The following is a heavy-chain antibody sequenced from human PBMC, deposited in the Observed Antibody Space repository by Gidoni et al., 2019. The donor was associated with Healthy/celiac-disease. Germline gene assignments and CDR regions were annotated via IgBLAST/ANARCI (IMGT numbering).Heavy chain of an antibody. CDR3: AKDSLRGGNSGFDY. CDR2: ISSSGGST. CDR1: GATYSSYA. V-gene: IGHV3-23*04. J-gene: IGHJ4*02. Sequence: EVQLVEPGGGLVQPGGARRRAGADSGATYSSYALSWVRQAPGKGLEWVSAISSSGGSTYYAASVNCRFTISRANSTTTLYLQMTSLRAEDTAVYCCAKDSLRGGNSGFDYWGQGTLVTVSS. D-gene: IGHD2-15*01.